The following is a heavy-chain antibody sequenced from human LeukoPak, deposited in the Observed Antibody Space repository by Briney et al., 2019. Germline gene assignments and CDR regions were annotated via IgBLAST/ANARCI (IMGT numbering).Heavy chain of an antibody. CDR3: AKGSRWGSLGPYYLDY. J-gene: IGHJ4*02. CDR1: GFTFSRYA. D-gene: IGHD3-16*01. Sequence: GGSLRLSCAASGFTFSRYAMSWVRQAPGKGLEWVSAISGSGGSTYYADSVKGRFTISRDNSKNTLYLQMNSLRAEDTAVYYCAKGSRWGSLGPYYLDYWGQGTLVTVSS. V-gene: IGHV3-23*01. CDR2: ISGSGGST.